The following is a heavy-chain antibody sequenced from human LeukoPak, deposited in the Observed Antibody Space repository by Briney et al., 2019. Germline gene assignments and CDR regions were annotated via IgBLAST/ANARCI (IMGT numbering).Heavy chain of an antibody. CDR2: ISGSGGST. CDR3: AKGPPEYSSGWFSFAYFDY. CDR1: GFTFSSYA. V-gene: IGHV3-23*01. D-gene: IGHD6-19*01. Sequence: GGSLRLSCAASGFTFSSYAMSWVRQAPGKGLEWVSAISGSGGSTYYADSVKGRFTISRDNSKNTLYLQMNSLRAEDTAVYYCAKGPPEYSSGWFSFAYFDYWGQGTPVTVSS. J-gene: IGHJ4*02.